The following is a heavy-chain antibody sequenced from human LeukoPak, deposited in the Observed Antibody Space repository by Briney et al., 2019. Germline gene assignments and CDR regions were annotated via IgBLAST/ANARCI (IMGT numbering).Heavy chain of an antibody. D-gene: IGHD2-2*01. Sequence: PSETLSPTCTVSGGSISSYYWSWIRQPPGKGLEWIGYIYYSGSTNYNPSLKSRVTISVDTSKNQFSLKLSSVTAADTAVYYCAGVNPVDNWFDPWGQGTLVTVSS. CDR1: GGSISSYY. V-gene: IGHV4-59*01. CDR3: AGVNPVDNWFDP. J-gene: IGHJ5*02. CDR2: IYYSGST.